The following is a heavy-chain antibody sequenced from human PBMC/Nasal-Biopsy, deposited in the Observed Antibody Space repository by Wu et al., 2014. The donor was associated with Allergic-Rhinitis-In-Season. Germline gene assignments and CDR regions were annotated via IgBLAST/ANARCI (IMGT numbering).Heavy chain of an antibody. CDR3: TKDIYFGDFEGPALDY. CDR1: GFTFEEYS. CDR2: ISGDSGSV. D-gene: IGHD2-21*02. V-gene: IGHV3-9*01. Sequence: LRLSCATSGFTFEEYSMYWVRQAPGKGLEWVSGISGDSGSVGYADSVKGRFTISRDNAKNSLYLQMNSVRPEDTALYYCTKDIYFGDFEGPALDYWGQGTLVTVSS. J-gene: IGHJ4*02.